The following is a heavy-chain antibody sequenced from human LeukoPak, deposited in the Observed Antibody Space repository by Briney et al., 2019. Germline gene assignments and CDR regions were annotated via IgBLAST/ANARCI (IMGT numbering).Heavy chain of an antibody. CDR3: ARGGYNLYYYYGMDV. CDR1: GYTFTGYY. D-gene: IGHD5-24*01. CDR2: INPNSGGT. V-gene: IGHV1-2*02. J-gene: IGHJ6*02. Sequence: EASVKVSCKASGYTFTGYYMHWVRQAPGQGLEWMGWINPNSGGTNYAQKLQGRVTMTTDTSTSTAYMELRSLRSDDTAVYYCARGGYNLYYYYGMDVWGQGTTVTVSS.